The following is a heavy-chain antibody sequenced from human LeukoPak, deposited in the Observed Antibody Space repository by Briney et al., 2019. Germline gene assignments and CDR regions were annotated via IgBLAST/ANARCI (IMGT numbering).Heavy chain of an antibody. Sequence: GGSLRLSCAASGFTFSSYSMNWVRQAPGKGLEWVSSISNSSSYIYYADSVKGRFTISRDNAKNSLYLQMNSLRAEDTAVYYCARDGLGYCSSTSCYTFDYWGQGTLVTVSS. CDR1: GFTFSSYS. D-gene: IGHD2-2*02. CDR3: ARDGLGYCSSTSCYTFDY. CDR2: ISNSSSYI. V-gene: IGHV3-21*01. J-gene: IGHJ4*02.